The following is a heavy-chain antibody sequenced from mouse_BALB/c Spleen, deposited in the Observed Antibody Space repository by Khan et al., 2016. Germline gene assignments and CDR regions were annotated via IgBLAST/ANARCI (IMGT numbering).Heavy chain of an antibody. Sequence: QVQLQQSGAELMKPGASVKISCKATGYTFSNYWIEWVKQRPGHGLEWIGDILPGSGYSNSNENFKGKATFTAEASSNTAYMQLISLTSEDSAVYFCARAWYSMDYWGQGTSVTVSS. V-gene: IGHV1-9*01. CDR1: GYTFSNYW. CDR2: ILPGSGYS. CDR3: ARAWYSMDY. J-gene: IGHJ4*01.